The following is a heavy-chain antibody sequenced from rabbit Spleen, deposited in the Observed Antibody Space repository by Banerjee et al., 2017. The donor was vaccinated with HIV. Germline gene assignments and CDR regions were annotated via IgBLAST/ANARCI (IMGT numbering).Heavy chain of an antibody. Sequence: QEQLVESGGGLVKPGASLTLTCKASGFPFSEKAVMCWVRQVPGKGLTWIACINAITGKAVYASWAKGRFTFSRTSSTTVTLQMTSLTAADTATYFCARDLTEIIGWNFGWWGPGTLVTVS. CDR2: INAITGKA. CDR3: ARDLTEIIGWNFGW. D-gene: IGHD4-1*01. J-gene: IGHJ4*01. CDR1: GFPFSEKAV. V-gene: IGHV1S45*01.